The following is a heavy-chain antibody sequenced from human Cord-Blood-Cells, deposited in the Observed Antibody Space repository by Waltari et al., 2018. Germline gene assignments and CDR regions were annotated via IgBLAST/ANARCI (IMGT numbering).Heavy chain of an antibody. CDR3: AKDFGSGDY. CDR1: GLTFADYA. CDR2: ISWNSGSI. D-gene: IGHD1-26*01. Sequence: EVQLVVSGGGLVQPGRSLRLSCAASGLTFADYARPWVRQAPGKGLEWVSGISWNSGSIGYADSVKGRFTISRDNAKNSLYLQMNSLRAEDTALYYCAKDFGSGDYWGQGTLVTVSS. V-gene: IGHV3-9*01. J-gene: IGHJ4*02.